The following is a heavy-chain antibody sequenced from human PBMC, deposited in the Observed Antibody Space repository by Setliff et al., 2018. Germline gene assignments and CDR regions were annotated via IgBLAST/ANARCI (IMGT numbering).Heavy chain of an antibody. J-gene: IGHJ4*02. CDR2: MYYSGST. D-gene: IGHD3-10*01. CDR1: GYSINNGYH. V-gene: IGHV4-38-2*01. Sequence: SETLSLTCAVSGYSINNGYHWGWIRQPPGKGLEWIGSMYYSGSTYYNPSLKGRVTLSVDTTKNQFSLKLTSMTAADTAVYFCARHLLVQGTYHFDYWGQGSPVTVSS. CDR3: ARHLLVQGTYHFDY.